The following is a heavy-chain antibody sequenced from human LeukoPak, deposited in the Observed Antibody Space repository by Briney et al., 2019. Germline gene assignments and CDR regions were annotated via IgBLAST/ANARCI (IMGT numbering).Heavy chain of an antibody. Sequence: GRSLRLSCAASGFTFSSYGMHWVRQAPGKGLEWVAVIWYDGSNKYYADSVKGRFTISRDNSKNTLYLQMNSLRAEDTAVYYCARVGKDRLRRFIPNDYWGQGTLVTVSS. CDR1: GFTFSSYG. J-gene: IGHJ4*02. V-gene: IGHV3-33*01. CDR3: ARVGKDRLRRFIPNDY. D-gene: IGHD4-23*01. CDR2: IWYDGSNK.